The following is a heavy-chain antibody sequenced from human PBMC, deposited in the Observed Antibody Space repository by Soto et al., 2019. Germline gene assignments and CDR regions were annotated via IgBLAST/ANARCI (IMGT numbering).Heavy chain of an antibody. J-gene: IGHJ4*02. CDR3: ARLGGLATISYYFDF. V-gene: IGHV4-39*01. D-gene: IGHD5-12*01. CDR2: IYYRGNA. Sequence: SETLSLTCSVSDDSINSDKYYWGWIRQPPGKGLEWIGSIYYRGNAYYNPSLQTRVTISLDKSKSQFSLKLNSVTAADSAVYFCARLGGLATISYYFDFWGPGALVTVSS. CDR1: DDSINSDKYY.